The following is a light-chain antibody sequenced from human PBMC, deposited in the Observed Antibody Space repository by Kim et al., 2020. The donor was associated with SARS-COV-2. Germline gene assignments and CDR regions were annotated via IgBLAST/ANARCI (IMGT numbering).Light chain of an antibody. Sequence: AIQMTQSPSSLSASVGDSVTITCRASQDISNGLDWYQQKSGKAPKLLIYAASSLQSGVPSRFSGSGSGTDFALTISSLQPEDFATYYCLQDYNYPYTFGQGTKLEIK. CDR3: LQDYNYPYT. CDR1: QDISNG. J-gene: IGKJ2*01. CDR2: AAS. V-gene: IGKV1-6*01.